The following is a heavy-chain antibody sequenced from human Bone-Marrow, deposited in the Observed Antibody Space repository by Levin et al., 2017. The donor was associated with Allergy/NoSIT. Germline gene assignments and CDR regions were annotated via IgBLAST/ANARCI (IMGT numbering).Heavy chain of an antibody. CDR2: INPISGGT. V-gene: IGHV1-2*02. CDR3: ARVRTGSSFGDF. CDR1: GYTFTGHY. D-gene: IGHD2-21*01. J-gene: IGHJ4*02. Sequence: PAASVKVSCKASGYTFTGHYMHWVRQAPGQGLEWMGWINPISGGTHYAQKFQARVTMTRDTSINTAYMELTSLRSDDTALYYCARVRTGSSFGDFWGRGTLVTVSS.